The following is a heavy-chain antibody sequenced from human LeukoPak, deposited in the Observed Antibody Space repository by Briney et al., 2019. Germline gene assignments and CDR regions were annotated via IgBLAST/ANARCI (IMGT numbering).Heavy chain of an antibody. D-gene: IGHD3-16*02. CDR2: IYTSGST. J-gene: IGHJ4*02. CDR1: GGSISIGSYY. CDR3: ARYMITFGGVIVAD. Sequence: SETLSLTCTVSGGSISIGSYYWSWIRQPAGKGLEWIGRIYTSGSTNYNPSLKSRVTISVDTSKNQFSLKLSSVTAADTAVYYCARYMITFGGVIVADWGQGTLVTVSS. V-gene: IGHV4-61*02.